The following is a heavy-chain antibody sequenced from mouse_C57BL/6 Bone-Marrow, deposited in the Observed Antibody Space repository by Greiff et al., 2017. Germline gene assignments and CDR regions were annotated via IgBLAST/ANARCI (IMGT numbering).Heavy chain of an antibody. CDR2: INYDGSST. D-gene: IGHD1-1*01. CDR1: GFTFSDYY. Sequence: EVQRVESEGGLVQPGSSMKLSCTASGFTFSDYYMAWVRQVPEKGLEWVANINYDGSSTYYLDSLKSRFIISRDNAKNILYLQMSSLKSEDTATYYCARVPTYYYGSRYYFDYWGQGTTLTVSS. J-gene: IGHJ2*01. CDR3: ARVPTYYYGSRYYFDY. V-gene: IGHV5-16*01.